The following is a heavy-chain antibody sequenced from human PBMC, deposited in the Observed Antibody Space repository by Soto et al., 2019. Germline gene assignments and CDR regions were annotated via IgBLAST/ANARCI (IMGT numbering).Heavy chain of an antibody. CDR3: AGGPGGHDGPGDY. V-gene: IGHV1-3*01. CDR2: INAGNGNT. CDR1: GYTFTSYA. D-gene: IGHD2-15*01. J-gene: IGHJ4*02. Sequence: QVQLVQSGAEVKKPGASVKVSCKAPGYTFTSYAMHWVRQAPGQRLEGMGWINAGNGNTKYSKKLQGRVTITRDTSAVTAYMELTSLRSEVTTVYYCAGGPGGHDGPGDYCGQGSLVSVSS.